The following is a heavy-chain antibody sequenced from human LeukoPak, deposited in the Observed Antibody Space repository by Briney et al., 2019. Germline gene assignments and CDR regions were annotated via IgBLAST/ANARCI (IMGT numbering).Heavy chain of an antibody. CDR1: GYTFTIYY. J-gene: IGHJ4*02. Sequence: ASVKVSCKASGYTFTIYYMHWVRQAPGQGLEWMGWINPNSGATTYAQRFQGRVTMTRDTSISTAYMELSGLTSDDTGVYYCAHNPPYCTSTDCYNDYWGQGTLVTVSS. CDR2: INPNSGAT. V-gene: IGHV1-2*02. D-gene: IGHD2-2*02. CDR3: AHNPPYCTSTDCYNDY.